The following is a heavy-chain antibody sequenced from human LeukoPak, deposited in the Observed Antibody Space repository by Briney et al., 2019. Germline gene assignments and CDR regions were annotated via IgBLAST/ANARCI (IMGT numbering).Heavy chain of an antibody. D-gene: IGHD3-22*01. Sequence: PGGSLRLSCAASGFTFSSYSMNWVRQAPGKGLEWISYISGSSNTIYYADSVKGRFTISRDNAKNSLYLQMNSLRDEDTAVYYCARDRNLVRYCDSNGYYFDYWGQGTLVTVSS. CDR2: ISGSSNTI. CDR3: ARDRNLVRYCDSNGYYFDY. V-gene: IGHV3-48*02. CDR1: GFTFSSYS. J-gene: IGHJ4*02.